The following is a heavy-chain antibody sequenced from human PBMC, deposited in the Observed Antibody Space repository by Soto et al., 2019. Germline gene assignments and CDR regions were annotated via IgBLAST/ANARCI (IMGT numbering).Heavy chain of an antibody. D-gene: IGHD6-13*01. V-gene: IGHV4-39*01. CDR1: GGSISRSSYY. CDR2: IHYSGNT. J-gene: IGHJ6*02. CDR3: GRHSSSSYYSQMEV. Sequence: SETLSLTCIVSGGSISRSSYYWGWIRQSPGKGLEWIGSIHYSGNTNYNPSLKSRVTISVDTPKNQFSLKLISVTAADTAVYYCGRHSSSSYYSQMEVWGQGTTVTVSS.